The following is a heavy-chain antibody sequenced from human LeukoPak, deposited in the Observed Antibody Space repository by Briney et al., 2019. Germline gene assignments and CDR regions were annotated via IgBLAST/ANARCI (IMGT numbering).Heavy chain of an antibody. CDR1: GGTFISYA. CDR2: IIPIFGTA. Sequence: SVKVSCKASGGTFISYAISWVGQAPGQGLEWMGGIIPIFGTANYAQKFQGRVTITADESTSTAYMELSSLRSEDTAVYYCARGRTGSTDFGYWGQGTLVTVSS. D-gene: IGHD3/OR15-3a*01. CDR3: ARGRTGSTDFGY. J-gene: IGHJ4*02. V-gene: IGHV1-69*13.